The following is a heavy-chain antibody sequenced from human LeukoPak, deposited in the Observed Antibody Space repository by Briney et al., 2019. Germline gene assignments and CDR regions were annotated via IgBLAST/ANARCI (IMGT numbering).Heavy chain of an antibody. CDR3: AKEMTIAARRGAFDI. CDR1: GFTFSSYG. CDR2: ISYDGSNK. D-gene: IGHD6-6*01. Sequence: PGRSLRLSCAASGFTFSSYGMHWVRQAPGKGLEWVAVISYDGSNKYYADSVKGRFTISRDNSKNTLYLQMNSLRAEDTAVYYCAKEMTIAARRGAFDIWGQGTMVTVSS. V-gene: IGHV3-30*18. J-gene: IGHJ3*02.